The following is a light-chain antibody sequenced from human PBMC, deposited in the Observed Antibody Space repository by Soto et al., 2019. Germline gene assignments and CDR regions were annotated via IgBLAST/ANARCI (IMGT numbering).Light chain of an antibody. V-gene: IGLV2-14*01. CDR3: SSYTCSSTLLYV. CDR2: DVS. J-gene: IGLJ1*01. CDR1: SSDVGGSNY. Sequence: QSALTQPASVSGSPGQSITISCTGTSSDVGGSNYVSWYQQHPGKAPKLMIYDVSNRPSGISNRFSGSKSGKTAALTISGLQPEDVAAYSCSSYTCSSTLLYVFGTLTKVTVL.